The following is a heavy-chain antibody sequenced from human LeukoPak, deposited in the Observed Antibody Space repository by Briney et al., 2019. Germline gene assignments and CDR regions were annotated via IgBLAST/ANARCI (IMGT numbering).Heavy chain of an antibody. CDR3: AKDFDDPEMAPYDY. CDR2: IWYDGSNK. D-gene: IGHD5-24*01. CDR1: GFTFSSYG. Sequence: GRSLRLSCAASGFTFSSYGTHWVRQAPGKGLEWVAVIWYDGSNKYYADSVKGRFTISRDNSKNTLYLQMNSLRAEDTAVYYCAKDFDDPEMAPYDYWGQGTLVTVSS. J-gene: IGHJ4*02. V-gene: IGHV3-33*06.